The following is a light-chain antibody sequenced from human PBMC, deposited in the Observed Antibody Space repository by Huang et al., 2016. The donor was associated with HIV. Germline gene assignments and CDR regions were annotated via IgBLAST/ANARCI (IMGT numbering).Light chain of an antibody. Sequence: EIVLTQSPGTLSLSHGERATLSCRASQSVNNNYLDWYQQKPGQAPRLLIYDASSRATGIPDRFSGSGSGTDFTLIISRLEPEDFAVYYCQQYGGSPITFGQGTRLEIK. CDR2: DAS. V-gene: IGKV3-20*01. CDR1: QSVNNNY. CDR3: QQYGGSPIT. J-gene: IGKJ5*01.